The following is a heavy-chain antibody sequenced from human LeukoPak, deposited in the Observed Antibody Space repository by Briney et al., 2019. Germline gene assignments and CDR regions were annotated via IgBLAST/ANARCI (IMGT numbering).Heavy chain of an antibody. CDR1: GYSISLGYY. CDR3: ARGRARSSPIGHFVVRGVENAFDI. D-gene: IGHD3-10*01. CDR2: FYHTGST. Sequence: SETLSLTCTVSGYSISLGYYWGWIRQPPGKGLEWIGSFYHTGSTYYNPSLKSRVTVSGDTSKNQFSLKLSSVTAADTAVYYCARGRARSSPIGHFVVRGVENAFDIWGQGTMVTVSS. J-gene: IGHJ3*02. V-gene: IGHV4-38-2*02.